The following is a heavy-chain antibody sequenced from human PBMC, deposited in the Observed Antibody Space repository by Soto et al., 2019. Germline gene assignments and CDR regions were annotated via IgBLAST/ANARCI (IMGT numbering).Heavy chain of an antibody. CDR3: AHRPNDYGSGSYFYL. J-gene: IGHJ5*02. Sequence: QITLKESGPTLVKPTQTLTLTCTFSGFSLSTSGVGVGWIRQPPGKALEWLALIYWDDDKAYSPSLKSRLTITKDTSKNQVVLTMTNIDPVDTATYYCAHRPNDYGSGSYFYLWGQGTLVTVSS. D-gene: IGHD3-10*01. CDR1: GFSLSTSGVG. V-gene: IGHV2-5*02. CDR2: IYWDDDK.